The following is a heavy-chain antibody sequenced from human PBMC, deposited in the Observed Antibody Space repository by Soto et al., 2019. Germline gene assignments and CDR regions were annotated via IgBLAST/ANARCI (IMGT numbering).Heavy chain of an antibody. J-gene: IGHJ4*02. CDR3: ARDSYYYGSGSYPIPY. D-gene: IGHD3-10*01. Sequence: GASVKVSCKASGGTFSSYAISWVRQAPGQGLEWMGGIIPIFGTANYAQKFQGRVTITADESTSTAYMELSSLRSEDTAVYYCARDSYYYGSGSYPIPYWGQGTLVTVSS. V-gene: IGHV1-69*13. CDR2: IIPIFGTA. CDR1: GGTFSSYA.